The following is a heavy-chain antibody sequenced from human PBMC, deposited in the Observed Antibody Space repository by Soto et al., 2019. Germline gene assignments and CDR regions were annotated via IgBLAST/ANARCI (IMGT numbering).Heavy chain of an antibody. D-gene: IGHD2-8*01. Sequence: EVQVLESGGGLVEPGGSLRLSCAASGFTFSSYAMSWVRQAPGKGLEWVSGIGSSGGSTHDADSVKGRFIISRDNSKNTLYLQMNSLRAEDTAVYYCVKDQGSSWSNGFHIWGQGTRVTVSS. J-gene: IGHJ3*02. CDR1: GFTFSSYA. CDR3: VKDQGSSWSNGFHI. V-gene: IGHV3-23*01. CDR2: IGSSGGST.